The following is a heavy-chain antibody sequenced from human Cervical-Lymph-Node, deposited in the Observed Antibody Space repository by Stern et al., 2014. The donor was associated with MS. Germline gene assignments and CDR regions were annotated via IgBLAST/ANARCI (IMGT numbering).Heavy chain of an antibody. CDR1: GFRFSSYG. Sequence: VQLVQSGGGVVQPGRSLRLSCEASGFRFSSYGIHWVRQAAGKGLEWVAAISYDGSNKHYGVSVKGRFTISRDNSKNMLFLHMNSLSAEDTAVYYCVTGRGYMSGQADFDYWGQGALVTVPS. CDR2: ISYDGSNK. D-gene: IGHD5-18*01. V-gene: IGHV3-30*03. J-gene: IGHJ4*02. CDR3: VTGRGYMSGQADFDY.